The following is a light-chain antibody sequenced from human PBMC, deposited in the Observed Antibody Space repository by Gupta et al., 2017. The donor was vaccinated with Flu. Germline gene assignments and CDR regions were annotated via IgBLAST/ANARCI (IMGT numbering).Light chain of an antibody. V-gene: IGLV3-19*01. CDR1: SFGTAY. CDR2: AKN. J-gene: IGLJ2*01. Sequence: RTKCPVTSFGTAYDSLYPQQPAQAPGLVLFAKNIRRSGRPSGVSGSNSGKTASLTITGAPAEDEADYYCNSPYSTDNNKAVFGGGTKLTVL. CDR3: NSPYSTDNNKAV.